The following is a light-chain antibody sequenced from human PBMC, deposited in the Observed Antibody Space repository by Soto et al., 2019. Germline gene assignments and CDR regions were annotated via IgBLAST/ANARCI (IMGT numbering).Light chain of an antibody. CDR1: QSIRNY. Sequence: TITCRASQSIRNYPAWYQQMPGKAPKLLIYGAYNLQSGVPSRFSGSGSGTEFTLTISSLQPDDFATYFCQHHNSYSQTFGQGTKV. CDR2: GAY. V-gene: IGKV1-5*01. J-gene: IGKJ1*01. CDR3: QHHNSYSQT.